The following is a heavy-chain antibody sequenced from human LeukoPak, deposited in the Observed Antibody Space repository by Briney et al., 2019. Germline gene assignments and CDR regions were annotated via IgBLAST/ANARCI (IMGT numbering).Heavy chain of an antibody. J-gene: IGHJ4*02. CDR3: AKGGITMIVVVVY. D-gene: IGHD3-22*01. Sequence: GGSLRLSCAASGFTFSSYWMSWVRQAPGKGLEWVANIKQDGSEKYYVDSVKGRFTISRDNSKNTLYLQMNSLRAEDTAVYYCAKGGITMIVVVVYWGQGTLVTVSS. CDR2: IKQDGSEK. CDR1: GFTFSSYW. V-gene: IGHV3-7*03.